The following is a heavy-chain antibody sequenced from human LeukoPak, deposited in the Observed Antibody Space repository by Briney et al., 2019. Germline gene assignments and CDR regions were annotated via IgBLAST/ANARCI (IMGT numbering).Heavy chain of an antibody. Sequence: GESLKISCKGSGYSFTSYWIGWVRQMPGKGLEWMGIIYPGDSETRYSPSFQGQVTISADKSISTAYLQWSSLKASDTAMYYCAINYDYVWGSQPAFDYWGQGTLVTVSS. CDR2: IYPGDSET. CDR1: GYSFTSYW. CDR3: AINYDYVWGSQPAFDY. V-gene: IGHV5-51*01. D-gene: IGHD3-16*01. J-gene: IGHJ4*02.